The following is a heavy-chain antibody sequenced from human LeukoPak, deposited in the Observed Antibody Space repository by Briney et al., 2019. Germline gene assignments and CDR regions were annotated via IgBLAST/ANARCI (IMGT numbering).Heavy chain of an antibody. CDR3: AKEGSSSSWYYYGLDV. CDR1: GFTFNKYA. Sequence: GGSLRLSCAASGFTFNKYAMHWVRQAPGKGLEWVAVISNDGSHKNDADSVKGRFTISRDNSKNTLYLQMNSLRVEDTAVYYCAKEGSSSSWYYYGLDVWGQGTTVTVSS. D-gene: IGHD6-6*01. J-gene: IGHJ6*02. V-gene: IGHV3-30*18. CDR2: ISNDGSHK.